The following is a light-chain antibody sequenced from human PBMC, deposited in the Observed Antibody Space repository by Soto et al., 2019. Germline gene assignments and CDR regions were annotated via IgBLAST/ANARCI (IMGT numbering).Light chain of an antibody. CDR3: QTWGTGIQV. Sequence: QPVLTQSPSASASLGASVKLTCTLSSGHSSYAIAWHQQQPEKGPRYLMKLNSDGSHSKGDGIPDRFSGSSSGAERYLTISSLQSGDEADYYRQTWGTGIQVFGGGPKL. CDR2: LNSDGSH. CDR1: SGHSSYA. V-gene: IGLV4-69*01. J-gene: IGLJ3*02.